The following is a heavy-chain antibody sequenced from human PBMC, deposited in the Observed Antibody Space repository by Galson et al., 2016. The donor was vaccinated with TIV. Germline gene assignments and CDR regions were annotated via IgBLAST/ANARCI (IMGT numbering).Heavy chain of an antibody. D-gene: IGHD3-3*01. Sequence: SLRLSCAASGFTFTNAWMSWVRQAPGRGPEWVGRIKTNTDGGTTDYAAPVKGRFAISRDDSKNTLYLQMNSLKTEDTAVYYCTTKRGFLEWLSFFHYWGQGTLVTVSS. CDR1: GFTFTNAW. V-gene: IGHV3-15*01. CDR2: IKTNTDGGTT. J-gene: IGHJ4*02. CDR3: TTKRGFLEWLSFFHY.